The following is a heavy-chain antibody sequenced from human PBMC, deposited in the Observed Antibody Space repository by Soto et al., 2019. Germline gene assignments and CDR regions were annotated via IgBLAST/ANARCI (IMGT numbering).Heavy chain of an antibody. J-gene: IGHJ3*02. Sequence: GESLKISCAASGFTFSNYWMNWVRQAPGKGLEWVADIKQDGSEKYYVDSVKGRFTISRANAKNSLYLQMNSLRAEDTAVYYCARAAKVPSCRGADAFDIWGQGTMVTVSS. CDR2: IKQDGSEK. D-gene: IGHD5-18*01. CDR3: ARAAKVPSCRGADAFDI. CDR1: GFTFSNYW. V-gene: IGHV3-7*01.